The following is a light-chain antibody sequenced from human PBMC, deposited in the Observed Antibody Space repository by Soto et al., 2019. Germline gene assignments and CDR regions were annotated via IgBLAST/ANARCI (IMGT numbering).Light chain of an antibody. CDR1: QSVLYSSSNKNY. CDR3: QQYYGTPPT. J-gene: IGKJ2*01. CDR2: WAS. V-gene: IGKV4-1*01. Sequence: DIVMTQSPDSLAVSLGERATINCKSSQSVLYSSSNKNYLAWYQQKPGQPPKLLIYWASTRESGVPDRFTGSGSGTDFTLAIDSLQAEDVAVYYCQQYYGTPPTFGQGT.